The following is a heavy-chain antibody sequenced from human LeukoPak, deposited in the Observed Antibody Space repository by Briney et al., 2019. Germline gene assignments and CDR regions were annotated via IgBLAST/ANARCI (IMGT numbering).Heavy chain of an antibody. CDR3: ARRYCSSTSCYTPHGHYYYYMDV. CDR2: IYYSGST. V-gene: IGHV4-61*01. CDR1: GGSVSSGTYY. D-gene: IGHD2-2*02. J-gene: IGHJ6*03. Sequence: SETLSLTCTVSGGSVSSGTYYWSWIRQPPGKGLEWIGYIYYSGSTNYNPSLKSRVTISVDTSKNQFSPKLSSVTAADTAVYYCARRYCSSTSCYTPHGHYYYYMDVWGKGTTVTVSS.